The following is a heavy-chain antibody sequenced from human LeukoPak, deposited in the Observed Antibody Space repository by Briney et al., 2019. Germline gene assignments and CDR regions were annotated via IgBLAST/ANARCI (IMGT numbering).Heavy chain of an antibody. CDR1: GDSISINYN. V-gene: IGHV4-39*01. CDR3: VRHRQWLLFPDY. D-gene: IGHD6-19*01. CDR2: ILYSGAT. Sequence: TLSLTCTVSGDSISINYNWGWIRQPPGKGLEWIGSILYSGATYYSPSLKSRVTISVDTSKNQFSLKLSSMTAADTAVYYCVRHRQWLLFPDYWGQGTLVTVSS. J-gene: IGHJ4*02.